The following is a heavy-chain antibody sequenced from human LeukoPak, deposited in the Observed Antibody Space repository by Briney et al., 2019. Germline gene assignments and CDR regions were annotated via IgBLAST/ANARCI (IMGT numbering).Heavy chain of an antibody. CDR1: GFTFSSYA. CDR3: AKDRAPFGVVIYFDY. D-gene: IGHD3-3*01. Sequence: GGSLRLSCAASGFTFSSYAMSWVRQAPGKGLEWVSAISGSGGSTYYADSEKGRFTISRDNSKNTLYLQMNSLRAEDTAVYYCAKDRAPFGVVIYFDYWGQGTLVTVSS. J-gene: IGHJ4*02. V-gene: IGHV3-23*01. CDR2: ISGSGGST.